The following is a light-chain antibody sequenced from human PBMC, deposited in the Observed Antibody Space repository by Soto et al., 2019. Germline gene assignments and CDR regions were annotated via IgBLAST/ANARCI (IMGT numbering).Light chain of an antibody. CDR1: QSVRSF. V-gene: IGKV3-11*01. J-gene: IGKJ4*01. Sequence: EIVLKQSPATLSLSPGERATLSCRASQSVRSFFVWYQQKRGQAPRLLIYDASKRATGIPARFSGSGSGTDFTLTISSLEPEDFAVDYCQQRLDWPLTFGGGTTVEIK. CDR2: DAS. CDR3: QQRLDWPLT.